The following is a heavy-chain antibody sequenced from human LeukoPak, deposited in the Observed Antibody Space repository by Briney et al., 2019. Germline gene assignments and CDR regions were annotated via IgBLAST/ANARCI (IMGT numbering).Heavy chain of an antibody. J-gene: IGHJ4*02. D-gene: IGHD6-19*01. Sequence: ASVKVSCKASGYTFTGYYMHWVRQAPGQGLEWMGWINPNSGGTNYAQKFQGRVTMTRDTSISTAYMELSRLRSDDTAVYYCARGADIAVAALGVDYWGQGTLVTVSS. CDR2: INPNSGGT. CDR3: ARGADIAVAALGVDY. CDR1: GYTFTGYY. V-gene: IGHV1-2*02.